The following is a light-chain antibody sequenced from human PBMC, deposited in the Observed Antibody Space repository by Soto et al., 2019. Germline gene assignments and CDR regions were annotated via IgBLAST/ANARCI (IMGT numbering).Light chain of an antibody. CDR2: RAY. CDR1: QTIYSN. J-gene: IGKJ5*01. V-gene: IGKV3-15*01. CDR3: KQRYNWPPT. Sequence: IVMTQSPATLSVSPGERATLSCRAGQTIYSNVAWYQQRPGQAHRLLIYRAYTRATGVPARFSGSGSGTDFTLTIGSLEPEDFALYYCKQRYNWPPTFGQGTRLEIK.